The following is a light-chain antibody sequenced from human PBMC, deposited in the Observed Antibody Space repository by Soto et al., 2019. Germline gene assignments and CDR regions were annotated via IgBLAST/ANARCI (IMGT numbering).Light chain of an antibody. CDR3: QQYNNWPPT. CDR2: GAS. Sequence: EIVMTQSPATLSVSPGERATLSCRASQSVSSNLAWYQQKPGQAPRLLIYGASTRATGIPARFSGSRSGTEFTLTISSLQSEDFAVYYCQQYNNWPPTFGQGTRLEIK. CDR1: QSVSSN. J-gene: IGKJ5*01. V-gene: IGKV3-15*01.